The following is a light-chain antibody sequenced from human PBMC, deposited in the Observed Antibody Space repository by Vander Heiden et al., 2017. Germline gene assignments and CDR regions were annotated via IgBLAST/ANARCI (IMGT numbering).Light chain of an antibody. CDR1: ALPKQY. CDR3: QSADSSVSLLV. V-gene: IGLV3-25*03. Sequence: SYELTQPPSVSVSPGQTARITCFGDALPKQYAYWYQQRPGQAPVLVIYNDTERPSGIPERFSGSTSGTTVTLTISGVQAEDEADYYCQSADSSVSLLVFGGGTKLTVL. J-gene: IGLJ3*02. CDR2: NDT.